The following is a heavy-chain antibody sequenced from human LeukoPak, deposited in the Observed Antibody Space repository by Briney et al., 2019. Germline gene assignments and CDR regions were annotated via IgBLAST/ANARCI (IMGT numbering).Heavy chain of an antibody. Sequence: GGSLRLSCAASGFTFSRYWMSWVRQAPGKGLEWVANIKQDGSEKYYVDSVKGRFTISRDNAKNSLYLQMNSLRAEDTAVYYCARLRDLPNYYGSGSYYGAFDIWGQGTMVTVSS. CDR1: GFTFSRYW. J-gene: IGHJ3*02. CDR2: IKQDGSEK. V-gene: IGHV3-7*01. CDR3: ARLRDLPNYYGSGSYYGAFDI. D-gene: IGHD3-10*01.